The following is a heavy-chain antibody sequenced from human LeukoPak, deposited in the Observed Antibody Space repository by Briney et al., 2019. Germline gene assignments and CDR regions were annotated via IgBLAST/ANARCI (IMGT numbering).Heavy chain of an antibody. CDR1: GFSFINYA. Sequence: GGSLRLSCAVSGFSFINYAMTWVPQSPEKGLEWIAAISGLGGTTYYADSVKGRFTISRDNSKNLLYLEMNSLRAEDSAKYYWAREVNCTTTTCGWFDPWGQGTRVTVSS. CDR2: ISGLGGTT. CDR3: AREVNCTTTTCGWFDP. D-gene: IGHD2-2*01. J-gene: IGHJ5*02. V-gene: IGHV3-23*01.